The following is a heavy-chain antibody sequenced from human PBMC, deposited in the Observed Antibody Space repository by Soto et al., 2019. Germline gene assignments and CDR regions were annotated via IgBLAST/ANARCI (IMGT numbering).Heavy chain of an antibody. CDR1: GDSVSSSNYY. D-gene: IGHD6-19*01. CDR2: VYYSGST. V-gene: IGHV4-39*01. Sequence: QLQLQESGPGLVKPSETLSLTCTVSGDSVSSSNYYWGWIRQPPGKGLEWIGSVYYSGSTYYNPYLQSRVTMSVDTSKNQFSLKLSSVTAADAAVYYCARHPTFSGWEYYFDYWGQGTPVTVSS. CDR3: ARHPTFSGWEYYFDY. J-gene: IGHJ4*02.